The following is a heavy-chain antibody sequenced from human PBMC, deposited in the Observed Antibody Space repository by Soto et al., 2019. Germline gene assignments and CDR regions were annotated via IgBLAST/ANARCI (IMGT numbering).Heavy chain of an antibody. Sequence: QVQLVQSGAEVKKPGASVKVSCKASGYSFTSYPLHWVRQAPGQRLEWMGWINAANGDSKHSQNLQGRVTITRETSASTGYMALSSLRSEDTAVYYCARGFCTGCSCYSGWYLDLWGRGTLVAVSS. CDR2: INAANGDS. CDR1: GYSFTSYP. J-gene: IGHJ2*01. D-gene: IGHD2-15*01. V-gene: IGHV1-3*01. CDR3: ARGFCTGCSCYSGWYLDL.